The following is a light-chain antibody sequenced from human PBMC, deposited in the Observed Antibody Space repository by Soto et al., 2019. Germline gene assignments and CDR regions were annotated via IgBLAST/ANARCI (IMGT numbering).Light chain of an antibody. V-gene: IGKV1-39*01. Sequence: QLTQSPSSLSASVGDRVTITCRASQSIDIYLHWYQQKPGKAPKLLIYSASSSQRGVPSRFSGSGSGTDFTLTISSPQPEDSATYYCQQSYSHPTFGQGTKVEVK. CDR2: SAS. CDR3: QQSYSHPT. CDR1: QSIDIY. J-gene: IGKJ1*01.